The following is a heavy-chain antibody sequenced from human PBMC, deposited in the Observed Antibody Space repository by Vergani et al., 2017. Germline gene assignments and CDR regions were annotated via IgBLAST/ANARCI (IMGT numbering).Heavy chain of an antibody. CDR3: ARGRDSLGWWLQAPVDAFDI. V-gene: IGHV1-2*02. CDR1: GYTFTSYY. Sequence: QVQLVQSGAEVKKPGASVKVSCKASGYTFTSYYMHWVRQAPGQGLEWMGWINPNSGGTNYAQKFQGRVTMTRDTSISTAYMELSRLRSDDTAVYYCARGRDSLGWWLQAPVDAFDIWGQGTMVTVSS. D-gene: IGHD2-21*01. CDR2: INPNSGGT. J-gene: IGHJ3*02.